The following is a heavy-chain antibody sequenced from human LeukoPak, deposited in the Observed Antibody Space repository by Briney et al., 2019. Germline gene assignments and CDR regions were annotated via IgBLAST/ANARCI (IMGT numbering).Heavy chain of an antibody. V-gene: IGHV3-9*01. Sequence: GGSLRLSCAASGFTFSDYYMSWIRQAPGKGLEWVSGISWNSGSIGYADSVKGRFTIFRDNAKNSLYLQMNSLRAEDTALYYCAKVQWGYYYGMDVWGQGTTVTVSS. CDR1: GFTFSDYY. J-gene: IGHJ6*02. D-gene: IGHD1-26*01. CDR2: ISWNSGSI. CDR3: AKVQWGYYYGMDV.